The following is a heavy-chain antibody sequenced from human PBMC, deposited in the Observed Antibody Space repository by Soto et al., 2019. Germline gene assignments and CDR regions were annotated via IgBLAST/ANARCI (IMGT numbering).Heavy chain of an antibody. CDR3: ARDRSDELNSFDAFDI. Sequence: QVQLQESGPGLVKPSETLSLTCAVSGGSVSSGSHYWSWIRQPPGRGLEWIAYISYTGTTDYNPSLKSRVTISIDMSKNQLSLRLGSVTAADTAVYYCARDRSDELNSFDAFDIWGQGTMVTVSS. V-gene: IGHV4-61*01. J-gene: IGHJ3*02. CDR1: GGSVSSGSHY. D-gene: IGHD1-1*01. CDR2: ISYTGTT.